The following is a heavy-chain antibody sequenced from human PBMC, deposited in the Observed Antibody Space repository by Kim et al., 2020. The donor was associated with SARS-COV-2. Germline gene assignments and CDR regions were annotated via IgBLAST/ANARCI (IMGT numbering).Heavy chain of an antibody. CDR2: ISAYNGNT. CDR3: ARDRLQYSSSWYLPYYFDY. Sequence: ASVKVSCKASGYTFTSYGISWVRQAPGQGLEWMGWISAYNGNTNYAQKLQGRVTMTTDTSTSTAYMELRSLRSDDTAVYYCARDRLQYSSSWYLPYYFDYWGQGTLVTVSS. D-gene: IGHD6-13*01. J-gene: IGHJ4*02. CDR1: GYTFTSYG. V-gene: IGHV1-18*01.